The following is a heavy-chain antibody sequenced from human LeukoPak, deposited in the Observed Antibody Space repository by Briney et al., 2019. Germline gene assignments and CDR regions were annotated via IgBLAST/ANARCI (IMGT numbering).Heavy chain of an antibody. J-gene: IGHJ4*02. D-gene: IGHD1-7*01. V-gene: IGHV3-9*01. CDR3: ARWPVSATWNLGSDY. CDR2: ISWNSGSI. CDR1: GFTFDDYA. Sequence: SLRLSCAASGFTFDDYAMHWVRQAPGKGLEWVSGISWNSGSIGYADSVKGRFTISRDNAKNSLYLQMNSLRDEDTAVYYCARWPVSATWNLGSDYWGQGTLVTVSS.